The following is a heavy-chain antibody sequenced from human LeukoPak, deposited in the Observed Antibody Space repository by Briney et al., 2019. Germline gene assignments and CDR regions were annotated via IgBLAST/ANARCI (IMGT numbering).Heavy chain of an antibody. CDR1: GFTFRNYG. CDR2: ISGGGGST. CDR3: ARSGRGGAFDI. J-gene: IGHJ3*02. D-gene: IGHD1-26*01. V-gene: IGHV3-23*01. Sequence: PGGTLRLSCTASGFTFRNYGMNWVRQAPGKGREWVSVISGGGGSTYYADSVMGRFTISGDNAKNTLYLQVNSLRVEDTAVYYCARSGRGGAFDIWGQGTMVTVSS.